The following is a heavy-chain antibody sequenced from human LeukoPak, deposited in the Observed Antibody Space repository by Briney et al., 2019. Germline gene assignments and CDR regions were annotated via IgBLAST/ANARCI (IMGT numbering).Heavy chain of an antibody. CDR2: IIPIFGTA. D-gene: IGHD3-22*01. J-gene: IGHJ3*02. CDR3: ARDLTMIYAFDI. CDR1: GGTFSSYA. Sequence: SVKVSCKASGGTFSSYAISWVRQAPGQGLEWMGGIIPIFGTANYAQKFQGRVTITADESTSTAYMELSSLGSEDTAVYYCARDLTMIYAFDIWGQGTMVTVSS. V-gene: IGHV1-69*13.